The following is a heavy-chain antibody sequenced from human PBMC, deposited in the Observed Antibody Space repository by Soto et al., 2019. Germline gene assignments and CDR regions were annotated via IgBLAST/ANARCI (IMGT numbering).Heavy chain of an antibody. D-gene: IGHD3-10*01. CDR1: GGSISGSSYY. J-gene: IGHJ5*02. V-gene: IGHV4-39*01. CDR2: IYYSGNT. CDR3: ASLTVLLHWFDP. Sequence: PSETLSLTCTVSGGSISGSSYYWGWIRQPPGKGLEWIGSIYYSGNTYYNPSLKSRVTISVDTSKNQFSLKLSSVTAADTAVYYCASLTVLLHWFDPWRQGTLVTVSS.